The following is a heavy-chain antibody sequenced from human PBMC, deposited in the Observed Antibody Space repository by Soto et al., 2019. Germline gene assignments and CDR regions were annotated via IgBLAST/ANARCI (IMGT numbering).Heavy chain of an antibody. D-gene: IGHD2-15*01. V-gene: IGHV4-59*01. CDR1: GGSISSYY. CDR2: IYYSGST. J-gene: IGHJ3*02. Sequence: SETLSLTCTVSGGSISSYYWSWIRQPPGKGLEWIGYIYYSGSTNYNPSLKSRVTISVDTSKNQFSLKLSSVTAADTAVYYCARDVMVAAFDIWGQGTMVTVSS. CDR3: ARDVMVAAFDI.